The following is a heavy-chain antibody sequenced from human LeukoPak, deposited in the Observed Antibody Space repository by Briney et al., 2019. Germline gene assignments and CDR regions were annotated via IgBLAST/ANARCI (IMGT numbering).Heavy chain of an antibody. V-gene: IGHV1-2*02. Sequence: ASVKVSCKASGYTFTGYYMRWVRQAPGQGLEWMGWINPNSGGTNYAQKFQGRVTMTRDTSISTAYMELSRLRSDDTAVYYCARVFPSPQFAWFDPWGQGTLVTVSS. J-gene: IGHJ5*02. CDR3: ARVFPSPQFAWFDP. CDR2: INPNSGGT. D-gene: IGHD5-24*01. CDR1: GYTFTGYY.